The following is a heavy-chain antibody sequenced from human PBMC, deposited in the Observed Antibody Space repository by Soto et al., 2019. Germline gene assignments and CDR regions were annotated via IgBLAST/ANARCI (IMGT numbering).Heavy chain of an antibody. Sequence: QVQLVQSGAEVKKPGSSVKVSCKASGGTFSSYAISWVRQAPGQGLEWMGGFIPIFGTADYAQKFQGRVTITADESTSTAYMELSSLRSEDTAVYYCASHSGSSPEGRYYYGVDVCGPGTTVTVSS. CDR3: ASHSGSSPEGRYYYGVDV. CDR2: FIPIFGTA. CDR1: GGTFSSYA. J-gene: IGHJ6*02. D-gene: IGHD1-26*01. V-gene: IGHV1-69*12.